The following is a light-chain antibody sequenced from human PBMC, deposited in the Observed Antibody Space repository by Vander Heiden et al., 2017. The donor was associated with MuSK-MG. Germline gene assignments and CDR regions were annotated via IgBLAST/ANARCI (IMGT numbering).Light chain of an antibody. V-gene: IGLV3-1*01. CDR2: QNN. CDR1: NLGNKY. J-gene: IGLJ1*01. CDR3: QAWDGSTGI. Sequence: SYELTQPPSVSVSPGQTASITCSGDNLGNKYACWYQQKPGQSPVLVIYQNNERPSGIPERFSGSNSGNTATLTISETQAMDEADYYCQAWDGSTGIFGAGTKVTVL.